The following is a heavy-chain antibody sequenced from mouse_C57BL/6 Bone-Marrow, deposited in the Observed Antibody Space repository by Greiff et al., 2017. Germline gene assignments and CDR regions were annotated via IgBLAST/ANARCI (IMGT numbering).Heavy chain of an antibody. J-gene: IGHJ3*01. Sequence: LQQSGAELVRPGSSVKLSCKASYFAFMASAMHWVKQRPGHGLEWIGSFTRYTDATEYSENFKGKATVTANTSSSTAYLELSSLTSEDAAVYDGARGILPMELAYWGQGTLVTVSA. D-gene: IGHD5-5*01. V-gene: IGHV1-49*01. CDR3: ARGILPMELAY. CDR2: FTRYTDAT. CDR1: YFAFMASA.